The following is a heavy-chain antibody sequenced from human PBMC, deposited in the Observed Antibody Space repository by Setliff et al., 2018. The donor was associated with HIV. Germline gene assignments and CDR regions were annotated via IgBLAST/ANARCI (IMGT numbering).Heavy chain of an antibody. CDR1: GFTFSSYW. V-gene: IGHV3-74*01. J-gene: IGHJ4*02. D-gene: IGHD3-16*01. CDR3: ARVDDDYVWARTYFDY. CDR2: INSDGNVT. Sequence: GGSLRLSCAASGFTFSSYWMHWVRQSPGKGLVWVSRINSDGNVTNYADSVKGRFTISRDNAKNTLYLQMSSLRADDTAVYYCARVDDDYVWARTYFDYWGQGSLVTVSS.